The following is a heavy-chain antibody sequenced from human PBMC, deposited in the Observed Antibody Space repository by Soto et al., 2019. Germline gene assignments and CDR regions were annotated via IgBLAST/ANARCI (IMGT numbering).Heavy chain of an antibody. V-gene: IGHV1-8*01. Sequence: ASVKVSCKASGYTFTSYDITWVRQATGQGLEWMGWMNPNSGNTGYAQKFQGRVTITADESTSTAYMELSSLRSEDTAVYYCARDRTLIGMDVWGQGTTVTVSS. CDR2: MNPNSGNT. CDR3: ARDRTLIGMDV. J-gene: IGHJ6*02. CDR1: GYTFTSYD.